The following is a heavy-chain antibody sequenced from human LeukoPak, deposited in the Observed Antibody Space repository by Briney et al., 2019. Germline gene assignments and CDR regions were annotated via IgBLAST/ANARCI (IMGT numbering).Heavy chain of an antibody. V-gene: IGHV4-34*01. CDR2: INHSGST. CDR3: AKSNGYGLVDI. Sequence: KASETLSLTCAVYGGSFSGYYWSRIRQPPGKGLEWIGEINHSGSTNYNPSLKSRVTISLDTSGNQFSLKLNSVTAADTAVYYCAKSNGYGLVDIWGQGTMVTVSS. D-gene: IGHD3-10*01. J-gene: IGHJ3*02. CDR1: GGSFSGYY.